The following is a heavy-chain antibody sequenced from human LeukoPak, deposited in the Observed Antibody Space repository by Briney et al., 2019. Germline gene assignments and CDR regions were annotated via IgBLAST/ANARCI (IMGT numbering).Heavy chain of an antibody. Sequence: PSETLSLTCTVSGGSISSNWWSWVRQPPGKGLEWIGEIYHSGSTNYNPSLKSRVTISVDKSKNQFSLKLSSVTAADTAVYYCARVPDGYNYDYWGQGTLVTVSS. CDR3: ARVPDGYNYDY. V-gene: IGHV4-4*02. J-gene: IGHJ4*02. CDR1: GGSISSNW. CDR2: IYHSGST. D-gene: IGHD5-24*01.